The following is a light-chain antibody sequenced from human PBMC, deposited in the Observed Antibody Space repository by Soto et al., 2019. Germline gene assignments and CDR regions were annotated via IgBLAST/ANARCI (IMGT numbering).Light chain of an antibody. J-gene: IGLJ1*01. Sequence: QSVLTQPASVSGSPGQAITISCPRTSSEVGSYNLVSWYQQHPGKAPKVMIYEVSKRPSGVSNRFSGSKSGNTASLTISGLQAEDEADYHCCSYACSSVFGSGTKVTVL. CDR2: EVS. CDR1: SSEVGSYNL. CDR3: CSYACSSV. V-gene: IGLV2-23*02.